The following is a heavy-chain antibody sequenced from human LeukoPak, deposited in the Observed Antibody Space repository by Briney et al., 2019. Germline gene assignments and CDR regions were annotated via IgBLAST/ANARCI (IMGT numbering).Heavy chain of an antibody. CDR3: AKDYAGYCSGGSCYPYYYFDY. CDR2: ISGSGGST. D-gene: IGHD2-15*01. V-gene: IGHV3-23*01. Sequence: GGSLRLSCAASGFTVSSLAMSWVRQAPGKGLEWVSAISGSGGSTYYADSVKGRFTISRDNSKNTLYLQMNSLRAEDTAVYYCAKDYAGYCSGGSCYPYYYFDYWGQGTLVTVSS. J-gene: IGHJ4*02. CDR1: GFTVSSLA.